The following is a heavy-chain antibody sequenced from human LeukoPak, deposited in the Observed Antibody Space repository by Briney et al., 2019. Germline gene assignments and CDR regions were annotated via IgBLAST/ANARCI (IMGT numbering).Heavy chain of an antibody. CDR1: GGSISSSNW. J-gene: IGHJ5*02. D-gene: IGHD3-22*01. CDR3: ARVPGLGSSGYPRGWFDP. Sequence: SETLSLTCAVSGGSISSSNWWSWVRQPPGKGLEWIGEIYHSGSTNYNPSLKSRVTISVDKSKSQFSLKLSSVTAADTAVYYCARVPGLGSSGYPRGWFDPWGQGTLVTVSS. CDR2: IYHSGST. V-gene: IGHV4-4*02.